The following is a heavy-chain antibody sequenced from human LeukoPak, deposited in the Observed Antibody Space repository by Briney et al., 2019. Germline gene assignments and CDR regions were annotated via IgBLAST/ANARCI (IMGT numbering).Heavy chain of an antibody. CDR2: ISHDGSNK. D-gene: IGHD2-15*01. J-gene: IGHJ4*02. CDR3: ARDGSGGSCFDY. Sequence: GGSLRLSCAASGFTFSSYAMHWVRQAPGKGLEWVAVISHDGSNKYYADSVKGRFTISRDNFKNTLYLQMNSLRAEDTAVYYCARDGSGGSCFDYWGQGTLVTVSS. CDR1: GFTFSSYA. V-gene: IGHV3-30-3*01.